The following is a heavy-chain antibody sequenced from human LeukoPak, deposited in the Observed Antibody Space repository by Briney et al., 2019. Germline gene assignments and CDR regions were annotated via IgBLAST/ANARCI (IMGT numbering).Heavy chain of an antibody. Sequence: SETLSLTCSVSSGSISSISFYWARVRQPPEKGLEWIGHIYYTGDSYLNTSLMSRVTLSVDTSKNQFSLKVNSVTVADTAVYYCVRLQRVLPSNDFWGQGTLVTVSS. CDR3: VRLQRVLPSNDF. CDR2: IYYTGDS. J-gene: IGHJ4*02. V-gene: IGHV4-39*01. CDR1: SGSISSISFY. D-gene: IGHD2-8*02.